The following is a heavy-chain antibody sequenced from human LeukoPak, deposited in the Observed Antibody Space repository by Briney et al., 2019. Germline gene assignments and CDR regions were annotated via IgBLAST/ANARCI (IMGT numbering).Heavy chain of an antibody. Sequence: SETLSLTCTVSGGSISSSSYYWGWSRQPRGKGLEWIGSIYYSGSTYYNPSLKSRFTISVATSKNQFSLKLSSVTAADTAVYYCARLWVAATTFDYWGQGTLVTVSS. CDR3: ARLWVAATTFDY. CDR1: GGSISSSSYY. V-gene: IGHV4-39*01. J-gene: IGHJ4*02. D-gene: IGHD2-15*01. CDR2: IYYSGST.